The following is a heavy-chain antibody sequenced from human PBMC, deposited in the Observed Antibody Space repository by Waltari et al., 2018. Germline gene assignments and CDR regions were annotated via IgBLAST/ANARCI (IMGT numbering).Heavy chain of an antibody. CDR1: GCSLSSSSSY. CDR3: ATASEYSSGWDFDY. J-gene: IGHJ4*02. V-gene: IGHV4-39*01. Sequence: QLQLQESGPGLVTPSETLSLPCTVSGCSLSSSSSYLGSIRQPPGQGLAWGGSIYYSGSTFYNPSLKSRVTMSVDTSKNQFSMKVSSGTAADTAVYYCATASEYSSGWDFDYWGQGTLVTVSS. D-gene: IGHD6-19*01. CDR2: IYYSGST.